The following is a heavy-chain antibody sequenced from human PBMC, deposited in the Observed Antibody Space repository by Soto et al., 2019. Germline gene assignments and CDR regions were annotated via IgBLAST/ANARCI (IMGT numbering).Heavy chain of an antibody. D-gene: IGHD3-3*01. CDR2: ISGSGSTI. CDR1: GFTFSSYA. CDR3: AKRAYDFWSGYGPWFDP. J-gene: IGHJ5*02. Sequence: PGGSLRLSCAASGFTFSSYAVSWVRQAPGKGPEWISSISGSGSTIYYADSVKGRFTISRDNSKNTLYLQMNSLRAEDTAVYYCAKRAYDFWSGYGPWFDPWGQGTLVTVSS. V-gene: IGHV3-23*01.